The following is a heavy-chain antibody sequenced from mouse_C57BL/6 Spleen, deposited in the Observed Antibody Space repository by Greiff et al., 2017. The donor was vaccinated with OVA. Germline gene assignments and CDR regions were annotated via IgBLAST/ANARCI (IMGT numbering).Heavy chain of an antibody. CDR1: GYSFTSYY. V-gene: IGHV1-66*01. CDR2: IYPGSGNT. D-gene: IGHD3-3*01. Sequence: VKLQQSGPELVKPGASVKISCKASGYSFTSYYIHWVKQRPGQGLEWIGWIYPGSGNTKYNEKFKGKATLTADTSSSTAYMQLSSLTSEDSAVYYCARSKGPRECFDYWGQGTTLTVSS. J-gene: IGHJ2*01. CDR3: ARSKGPRECFDY.